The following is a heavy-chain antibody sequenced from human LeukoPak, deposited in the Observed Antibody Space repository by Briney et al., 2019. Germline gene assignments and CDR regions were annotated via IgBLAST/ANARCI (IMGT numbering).Heavy chain of an antibody. CDR2: ISGSGGST. CDR1: GFTFSSYA. D-gene: IGHD2-15*01. CDR3: ATIEVGLYATHFLPFDY. J-gene: IGHJ4*02. V-gene: IGHV3-23*01. Sequence: GGSLRLSCAASGFTFSSYAMSWVRQAPGKGLEWVSAISGSGGSTYYADSVKGRFTISRDNSKNTLYLQMNSLRAEDTAVYYCATIEVGLYATHFLPFDYWGQGTLVTVSS.